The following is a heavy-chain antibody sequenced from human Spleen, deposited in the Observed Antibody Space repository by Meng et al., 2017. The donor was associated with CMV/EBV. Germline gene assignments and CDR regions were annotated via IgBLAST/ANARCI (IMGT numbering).Heavy chain of an antibody. CDR2: ISYDGSNK. D-gene: IGHD1/OR15-1a*01. Sequence: SCAASGFTFSSYAMHWVRQAPGKGLEWVAVISYDGSNKYYADYVKGRFTISRDNSKNTLYLQMNSLRAEDTAVYYCASDVEQLYYFDYWGQGTLVTVSS. J-gene: IGHJ4*02. CDR1: GFTFSSYA. V-gene: IGHV3-30*04. CDR3: ASDVEQLYYFDY.